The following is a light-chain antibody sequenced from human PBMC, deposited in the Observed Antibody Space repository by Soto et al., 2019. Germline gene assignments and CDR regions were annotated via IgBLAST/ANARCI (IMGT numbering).Light chain of an antibody. CDR3: HQYGSSPPVT. CDR2: GAS. V-gene: IGKV3-20*01. Sequence: ATLSCTASQSVSSSYLAWYQQKPGQAPRLLIYGASSRATGIPDSFSGSGSGTDFTLPISRLEPEDFAMYYCHQYGSSPPVTFGQGTRLEIK. CDR1: QSVSSSY. J-gene: IGKJ5*01.